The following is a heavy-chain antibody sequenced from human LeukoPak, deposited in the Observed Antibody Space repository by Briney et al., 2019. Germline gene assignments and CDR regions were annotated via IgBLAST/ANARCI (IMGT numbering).Heavy chain of an antibody. V-gene: IGHV3-49*04. CDR1: GFTFGDYA. CDR3: AELGITMIGGV. D-gene: IGHD3-10*02. CDR2: IRIKDCGRTA. Sequence: GGSLRLSCTASGFTFGDYAISWVRRAPGRGLEGVGFIRIKDCGRTAEYAASVKGRFTLSRDDSESIAYLQMNSLRAADTAVYYCAELGITMIGGVWGKGTPVTISS. J-gene: IGHJ6*04.